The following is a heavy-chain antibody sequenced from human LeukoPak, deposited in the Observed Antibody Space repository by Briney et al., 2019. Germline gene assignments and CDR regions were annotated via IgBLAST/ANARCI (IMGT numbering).Heavy chain of an antibody. V-gene: IGHV3-72*01. D-gene: IGHD3-16*01. CDR3: ARGGSWAPLDV. Sequence: GGSLRLSCAASGFTFSSYSMNWVRQAPGKGLEWVGRIRNKANSYSTEYAASVKGRFTISRDDSKNSVYLQVNSLKTEDTAVYCCARGGSWAPLDVWGQGTTVTVSS. CDR2: IRNKANSYST. J-gene: IGHJ6*02. CDR1: GFTFSSYS.